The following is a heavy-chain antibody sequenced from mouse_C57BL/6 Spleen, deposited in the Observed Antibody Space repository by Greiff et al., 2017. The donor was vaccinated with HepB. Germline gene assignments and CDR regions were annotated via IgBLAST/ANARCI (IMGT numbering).Heavy chain of an antibody. CDR1: GFTFSSYT. CDR2: ISGGGGNT. V-gene: IGHV5-9*01. D-gene: IGHD4-1*01. J-gene: IGHJ2*01. Sequence: EVQLQESGGGLVKPGGSLKLSCAASGFTFSSYTMSWVRQTPEKRLEWVATISGGGGNTYYPDSVKGRFTISRDNAKNTLYLQMSSLRSEDTALYYCARNWDGNFDYWGQGTTLTVSS. CDR3: ARNWDGNFDY.